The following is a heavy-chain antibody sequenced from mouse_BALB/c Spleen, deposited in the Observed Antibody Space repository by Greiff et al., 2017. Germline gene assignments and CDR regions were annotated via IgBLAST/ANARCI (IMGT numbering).Heavy chain of an antibody. V-gene: IGHV3-6*02. CDR1: GYSITSGYY. J-gene: IGHJ3*01. CDR3: ASHYRYDPWFAY. D-gene: IGHD2-14*01. CDR2: ISYDGSN. Sequence: EVQVVESGPGLVKPSQSLSLTCSVTGYSITSGYYWNWIRQFPGNKLEWMGYISYDGSNNYNPSLKNRISITRDTSKNQFFLKLNSVTTEDTATYYCASHYRYDPWFAYWGQGTLVTVSA.